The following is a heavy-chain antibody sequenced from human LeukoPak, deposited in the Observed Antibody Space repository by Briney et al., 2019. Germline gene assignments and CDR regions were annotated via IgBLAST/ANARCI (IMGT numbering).Heavy chain of an antibody. J-gene: IGHJ4*02. CDR1: GYTFTGHY. CDR3: ARDLSGSHPPDY. CDR2: INPNSGGT. D-gene: IGHD1-26*01. V-gene: IGHV1-2*02. Sequence: ASVKVSCKASGYTFTGHYMHWVRQAPGQGLEWMGWINPNSGGTNYAQKFQGRVTMTRDTSISTAYMELSRLRSDDTAVYYCARDLSGSHPPDYWGQGTLVTVSS.